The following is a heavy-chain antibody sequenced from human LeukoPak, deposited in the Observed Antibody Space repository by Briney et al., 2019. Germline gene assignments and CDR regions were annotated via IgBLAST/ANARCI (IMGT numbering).Heavy chain of an antibody. CDR3: ARGHCSGGSCYSDAFDI. CDR2: IYYSGST. D-gene: IGHD2-15*01. Sequence: PSETLSLTCTVSGGSISSYYWSRIRQPPGKGLEWIGYIYYSGSTNYNPSLKSRVTISVDTSKNQFSLKLSSVTAADTAVYYCARGHCSGGSCYSDAFDIWGQGTMVTVSS. CDR1: GGSISSYY. V-gene: IGHV4-59*01. J-gene: IGHJ3*02.